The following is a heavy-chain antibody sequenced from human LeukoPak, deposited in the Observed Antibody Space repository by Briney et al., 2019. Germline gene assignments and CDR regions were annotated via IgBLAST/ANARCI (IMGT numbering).Heavy chain of an antibody. J-gene: IGHJ4*02. V-gene: IGHV4-39*07. CDR1: GGSISSSRYY. D-gene: IGHD6-13*01. CDR3: ARGPGTWYYY. CDR2: IDKSGST. Sequence: PSETLSLTCTVSGGSISSSRYYWGWIRQPPGKGLEWIGRIDKSGSTSYNPSLKSRVTISIDTSKNQFSLKLSSVTAADTALYYCARGPGTWYYYWGQGTLVTVSS.